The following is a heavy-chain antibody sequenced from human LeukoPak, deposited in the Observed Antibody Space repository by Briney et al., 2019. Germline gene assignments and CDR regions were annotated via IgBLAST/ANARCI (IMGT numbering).Heavy chain of an antibody. J-gene: IGHJ4*01. CDR3: ARGSAGMIIVDRLDY. D-gene: IGHD3-22*01. CDR1: GLTLRGHS. CDR2: LSSNGAYV. Sequence: GGSLRLSCVASGLTLRGHSMTWVRQAPGEGLEWVSSLSSNGAYVYYADSLRGRFTTSRDNAKNSLYLQLNSLSAEDTGVYYCARGSAGMIIVDRLDYWGHGTLVTVSP. V-gene: IGHV3-21*06.